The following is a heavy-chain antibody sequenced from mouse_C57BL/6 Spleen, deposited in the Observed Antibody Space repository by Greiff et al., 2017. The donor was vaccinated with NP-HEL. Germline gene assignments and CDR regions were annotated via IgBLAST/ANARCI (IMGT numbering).Heavy chain of an antibody. CDR2: ISSGSSTF. CDR3: ARDGYYDFDY. CDR1: GFPFSDYG. D-gene: IGHD2-3*01. V-gene: IGHV5-17*01. J-gene: IGHJ2*01. Sequence: EVQLVESGGGLVKPGGSLKLSCAASGFPFSDYGMHWVRQAPEKGLEWVAYISSGSSTFYYADTVKGRITISSDHAKNTLFLQMTSLRSEDTAMYYCARDGYYDFDYWGQGTTLTVSS.